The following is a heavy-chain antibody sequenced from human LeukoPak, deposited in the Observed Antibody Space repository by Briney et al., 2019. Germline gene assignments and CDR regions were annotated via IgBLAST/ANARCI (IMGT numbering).Heavy chain of an antibody. D-gene: IGHD4-17*01. CDR1: GGSISSYY. CDR3: ARTVRGDYVDY. CDR2: IFYNGST. V-gene: IGHV4-59*01. Sequence: SETLSLTCTVSGGSISSYYWSWIRQPPGKGLEWIGYIFYNGSTNYRPSLKSRVTISVETSKNQFSLKLTSVTAADTAMYYCARTVRGDYVDYWGQGTLVSV. J-gene: IGHJ4*02.